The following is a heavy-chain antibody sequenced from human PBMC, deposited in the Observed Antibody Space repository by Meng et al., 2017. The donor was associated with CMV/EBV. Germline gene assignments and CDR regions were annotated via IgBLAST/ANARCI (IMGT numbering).Heavy chain of an antibody. Sequence: GESLKISCAASGFTFSSYWMSWVRQAPGKGLEWGANIKQDGSEKYYVGSVKGRFTISRDNAKNSLYLQMNSLRAEDTAVYYGARATTASYWGQGTLVTVSS. CDR3: ARATTASY. J-gene: IGHJ4*02. V-gene: IGHV3-7*01. CDR2: IKQDGSEK. D-gene: IGHD4-11*01. CDR1: GFTFSSYW.